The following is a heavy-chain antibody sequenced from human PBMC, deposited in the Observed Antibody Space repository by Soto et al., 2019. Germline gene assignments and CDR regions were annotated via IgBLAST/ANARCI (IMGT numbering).Heavy chain of an antibody. D-gene: IGHD3-10*01. CDR3: ASPFGTGNYPLDS. CDR2: ISRDSSDI. J-gene: IGHJ4*02. Sequence: PGGSLRLSCAASGFTFSSYTMNWVRQAPGKGLEWVSSISRDSSDIYYSDSVRGRFTISRDNANSSLYLQMNSLRAEDTAVYSCASPFGTGNYPLDSWGQGTLVTVSS. V-gene: IGHV3-21*01. CDR1: GFTFSSYT.